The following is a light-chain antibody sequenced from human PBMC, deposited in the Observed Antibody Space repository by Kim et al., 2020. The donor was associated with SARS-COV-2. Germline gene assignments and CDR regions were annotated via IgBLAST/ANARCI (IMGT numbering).Light chain of an antibody. V-gene: IGKV1-17*01. CDR2: GYS. CDR3: LHNITYPII. Sequence: GDRVTITCRPSQDISNDLGWYQQNPGRAPNRLIYGYSSLQNGVPSRVSGRGSGAEFTFTISSLQTESVRTYLSLHNITYPIIFAQGSR. J-gene: IGKJ5*01. CDR1: QDISND.